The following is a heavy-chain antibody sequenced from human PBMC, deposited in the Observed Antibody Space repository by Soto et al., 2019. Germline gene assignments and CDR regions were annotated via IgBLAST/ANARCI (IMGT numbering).Heavy chain of an antibody. Sequence: ASVKVSCKASGYTFTGYYMHSVRQAPGQGLEWMGWINPNSGGTNYAQKFQGRVTMTRDTSISTAYMELSRLRYDDTAVYYCARRSNGSSSTSCYTYWFDPWGRGSLGTVGS. J-gene: IGHJ5*02. V-gene: IGHV1-2*02. CDR2: INPNSGGT. D-gene: IGHD2-2*02. CDR1: GYTFTGYY. CDR3: ARRSNGSSSTSCYTYWFDP.